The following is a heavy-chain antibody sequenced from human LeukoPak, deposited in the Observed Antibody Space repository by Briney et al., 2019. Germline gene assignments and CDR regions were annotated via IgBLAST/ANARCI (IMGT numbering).Heavy chain of an antibody. CDR3: ARVLIQLWSHYYYYYMDV. Sequence: SVKVSCKASGGTFSSCAISWVRQAPGQGLEWMGGIIPIFGTANYAQKFQGRVTITADKSTSTAYMELSSLRSEDTAVYYCARVLIQLWSHYYYYYMDVWGKGTTVAVSS. J-gene: IGHJ6*03. V-gene: IGHV1-69*06. D-gene: IGHD5-18*01. CDR2: IIPIFGTA. CDR1: GGTFSSCA.